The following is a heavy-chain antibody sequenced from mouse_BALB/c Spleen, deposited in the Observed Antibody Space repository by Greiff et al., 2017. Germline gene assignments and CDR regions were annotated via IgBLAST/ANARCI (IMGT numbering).Heavy chain of an antibody. CDR3: ARPYGNYLAWFAY. J-gene: IGHJ3*01. V-gene: IGHV3-8*02. D-gene: IGHD2-10*02. CDR1: GDSIPSGY. Sequence: EVQLQQSGPSLVQPSQTLSLTCSVPGDSIPSGYWNWIRKFPGNKLEYMGYISYSGSTYYNPSLKSRISITRDTSKNQYYLQLNSVTTEDTATYYCARPYGNYLAWFAYWGQGTLVTVSA. CDR2: ISYSGST.